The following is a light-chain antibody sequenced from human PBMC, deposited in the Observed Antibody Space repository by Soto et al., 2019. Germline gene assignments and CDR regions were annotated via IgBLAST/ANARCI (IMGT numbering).Light chain of an antibody. CDR3: NSYSTSGPL. V-gene: IGLV2-14*03. J-gene: IGLJ2*01. CDR1: SSDVGAYNY. Sequence: QSALTHPASVSGSPGQSITISCTGTSSDVGAYNYVSWYQHHPGKAPKLIIYDVIQRPSGISDRFSGSKSGVTASLTISGLQAEDEADYYCNSYSTSGPLFGGGTKLTVL. CDR2: DVI.